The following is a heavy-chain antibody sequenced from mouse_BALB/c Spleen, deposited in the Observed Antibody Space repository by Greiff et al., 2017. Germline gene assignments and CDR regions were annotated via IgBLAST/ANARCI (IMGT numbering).Heavy chain of an antibody. V-gene: IGHV5-6-5*01. J-gene: IGHJ2*01. D-gene: IGHD2-2*01. CDR2: ISSGGST. CDR3: ARGYGYDTLDY. Sequence: DVHLVESGGGLVKPGGSLKLSCAASGFTFSSYAMSWVRQTPEKRLEWVASISSGGSTYYPDSVKGRFTISRDNARNILYLQMSSLRSEDTAMYYCARGYGYDTLDYWGQGTTLTVSS. CDR1: GFTFSSYA.